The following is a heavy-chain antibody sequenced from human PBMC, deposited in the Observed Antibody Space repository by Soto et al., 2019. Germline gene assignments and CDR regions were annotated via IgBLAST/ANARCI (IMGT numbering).Heavy chain of an antibody. CDR1: GFTFSSYA. D-gene: IGHD6-25*01. J-gene: IGHJ4*02. V-gene: IGHV3-21*01. Sequence: GSLRLSCAASGFTFSSYAMSWVRQAPGKGLEWVSSISSSSSYIYYADSVKGRFTISRDNAKNLVYLQMNSLRAEDTAVYYCARLDRGSLDYWGRGTLVTVSS. CDR2: ISSSSSYI. CDR3: ARLDRGSLDY.